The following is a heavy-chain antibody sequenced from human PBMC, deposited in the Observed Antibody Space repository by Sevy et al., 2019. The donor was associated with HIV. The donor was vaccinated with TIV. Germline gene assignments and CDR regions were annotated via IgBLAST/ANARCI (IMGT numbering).Heavy chain of an antibody. D-gene: IGHD6-19*01. J-gene: IGHJ4*02. CDR2: IWYDGTNK. CDR3: ARDDIRVDGIGYYVHS. V-gene: IGHV3-33*01. CDR1: GFSISGYG. Sequence: GGSLRLSCAASGFSISGYGMHWVRHAPGKGLEWVAVIWYDGTNKEYADSVKGRFTISRDNSKNTLYLQMNSLRAEDTAVYYCARDDIRVDGIGYYVHSWGQGTLVTVSS.